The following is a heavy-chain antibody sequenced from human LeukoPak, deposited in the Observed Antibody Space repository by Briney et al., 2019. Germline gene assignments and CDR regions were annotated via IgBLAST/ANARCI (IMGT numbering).Heavy chain of an antibody. CDR1: GFTFSSYA. CDR3: AKDETYQ. CDR2: ITGSGGDT. D-gene: IGHD2-2*01. V-gene: IGHV3-23*01. Sequence: GGSLRLSCAASGFTFSSYAMRWVRHAPGKGLEWVSAITGSGGDTYYADSVKGLFTISRDNSNNTLALQMSSLSPEYTAVYYCAKDETYQWGQGTLVTVSS. J-gene: IGHJ4*02.